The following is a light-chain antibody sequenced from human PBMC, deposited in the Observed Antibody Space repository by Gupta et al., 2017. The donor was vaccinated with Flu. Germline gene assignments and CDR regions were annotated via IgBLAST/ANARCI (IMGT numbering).Light chain of an antibody. V-gene: IGKV1-9*01. CDR3: QHCLNFPLP. CDR2: AAS. J-gene: IGKJ5*01. Sequence: DIQLTQSPSFLSATVGDRVTITCRASQGISTYLAWYQQKPGKAPNLLIYAASTRQTGVPSRFSGSGSGTEFTLTISSLQPEDCANYYCQHCLNFPLPFGQGTQVEIK. CDR1: QGISTY.